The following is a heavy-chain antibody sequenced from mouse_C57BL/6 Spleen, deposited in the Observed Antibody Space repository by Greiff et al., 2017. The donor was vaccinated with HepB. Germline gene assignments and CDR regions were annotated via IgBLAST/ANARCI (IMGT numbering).Heavy chain of an antibody. D-gene: IGHD6-1*01. CDR1: GYTFTSYW. J-gene: IGHJ4*01. CDR3: AREGGSLYAMDY. V-gene: IGHV1-64*01. CDR2: IHPNSGST. Sequence: QVQLQQPGAELVKPGASVKLSCQASGYTFTSYWMHWVKQRPGQGLEWIGMIHPNSGSTNYNEKFKSKATLTVDKSSSTAYMQLSSLTSEDSAVYYCAREGGSLYAMDYWGQGTSVTVSS.